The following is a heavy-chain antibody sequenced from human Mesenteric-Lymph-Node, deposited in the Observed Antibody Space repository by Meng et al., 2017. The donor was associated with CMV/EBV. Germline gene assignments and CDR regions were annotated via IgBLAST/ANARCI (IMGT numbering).Heavy chain of an antibody. CDR2: TYYRSKWYN. CDR1: DSVSSNSAA. CDR3: AASYGSSWSEYFQH. D-gene: IGHD6-13*01. Sequence: DSVSSNSAAWNWIRQSPSRGLEWLGRTYYRSKWYNDYAVSVKSRITINPDTSKNQFSLQLNSVTPEDTAAYYCAASYGSSWSEYFQHWGQGTLVTVSS. J-gene: IGHJ1*01. V-gene: IGHV6-1*01.